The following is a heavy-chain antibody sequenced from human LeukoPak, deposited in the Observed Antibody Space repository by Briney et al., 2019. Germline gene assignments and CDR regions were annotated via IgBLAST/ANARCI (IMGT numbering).Heavy chain of an antibody. CDR1: GGSFSGYY. V-gene: IGHV4-34*01. J-gene: IGHJ5*02. D-gene: IGHD3-22*01. CDR2: INHSGST. Sequence: SKTLSLTCAVYGGSFSGYYWRWIPQPPGKGLEWIGEINHSGSTNYNPSLKSRVTISVDTSKNQFSLKLSSVTAADTAVYYFARGRMIVVKMVLGYWFDPWGQGTLVTVSS. CDR3: ARGRMIVVKMVLGYWFDP.